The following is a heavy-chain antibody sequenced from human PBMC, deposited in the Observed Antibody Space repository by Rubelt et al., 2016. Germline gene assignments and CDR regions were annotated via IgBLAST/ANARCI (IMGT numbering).Heavy chain of an antibody. Sequence: EVQLVESGGGLVQPGGSLRLSCAASGFTFNNAWMIWVRQAPGKGLEWVGRIKSKTDGGTTDYAAPVKGRITISREESKSTRSRKMNSVKGEETAVYYCTRLCPGCEDVWGQGNPGHRLL. CDR3: TRLCPGCEDV. V-gene: IGHV3-15*07. CDR2: IKSKTDGGTT. D-gene: IGHD2/OR15-2a*01. CDR1: GFTFNNAW. J-gene: IGHJ4*01.